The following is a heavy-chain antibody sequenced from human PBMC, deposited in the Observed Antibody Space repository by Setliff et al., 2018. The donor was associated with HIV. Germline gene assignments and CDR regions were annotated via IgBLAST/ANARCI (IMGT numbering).Heavy chain of an antibody. CDR2: IYHSGST. V-gene: IGHV4-38-2*01. Sequence: SETLSLTCAVSDYSISSGYYWGWIRQPPGKGLEWIGSIYHSGSTYYNPSLRSRVTISVDTSKNQFSLNLSSVTAADTAVYYCARHDGTYCGGDCYLLGYFDLWGRGTLVTVSS. CDR3: ARHDGTYCGGDCYLLGYFDL. J-gene: IGHJ2*01. D-gene: IGHD2-21*02. CDR1: DYSISSGYY.